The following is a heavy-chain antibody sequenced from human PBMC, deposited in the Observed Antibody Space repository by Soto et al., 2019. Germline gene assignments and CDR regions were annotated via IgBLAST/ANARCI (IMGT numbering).Heavy chain of an antibody. V-gene: IGHV1-69*06. J-gene: IGHJ3*02. CDR3: ARRVGRSFQLSGAFDI. CDR1: GGTFSSYA. CDR2: IIPIFGTA. D-gene: IGHD1-26*01. Sequence: QVQLVQSGAEVKKPGSSVKVSCKASGGTFSSYAISWVRQAPGQGLEWMGGIIPIFGTANYAQKFQGRVTITADKSTSTAYMELSSLRSEDTAVYYCARRVGRSFQLSGAFDIWGQGTMVTVSS.